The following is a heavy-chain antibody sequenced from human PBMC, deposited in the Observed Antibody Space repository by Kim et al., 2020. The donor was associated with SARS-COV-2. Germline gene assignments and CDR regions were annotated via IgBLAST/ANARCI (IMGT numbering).Heavy chain of an antibody. V-gene: IGHV6-1*01. CDR2: YN. J-gene: IGHJ4*02. Sequence: YNADAVSVKSRITINPDTSKNQFSLQLNSVTPEDTAVYYCARGQPEGLDYWGQGTLVTVSS. D-gene: IGHD6-13*01. CDR3: ARGQPEGLDY.